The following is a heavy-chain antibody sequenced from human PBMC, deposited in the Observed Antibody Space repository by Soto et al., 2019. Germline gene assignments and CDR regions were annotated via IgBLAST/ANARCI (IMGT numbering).Heavy chain of an antibody. CDR2: FDPEDGET. D-gene: IGHD3-3*01. CDR1: GYTLTELS. CDR3: AREKRNYDFWAESAPYYYYGMDV. V-gene: IGHV1-24*01. Sequence: ASVKVSCKVSGYTLTELSMHWVRQAPGKGLEWMGGFDPEDGETIYAQKFQGRVTMTEDTSTDTAYMELRSLRSDDTAVYYCAREKRNYDFWAESAPYYYYGMDVWGQGTTVIVSS. J-gene: IGHJ6*02.